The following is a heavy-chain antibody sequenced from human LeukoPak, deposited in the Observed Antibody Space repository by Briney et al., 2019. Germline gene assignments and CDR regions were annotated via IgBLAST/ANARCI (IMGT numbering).Heavy chain of an antibody. CDR2: IIPIFGTA. CDR1: GGTFSSYA. Sequence: GASVKVSCKASGGTFSSYAISWVRQAPGQGLEWMGGIIPIFGTANYAQKFQGRVTITTDESTSTAYMELSSLRSEDTAVYYCARVLRPPYDSSGYYPDYWGQGTLVTVSS. J-gene: IGHJ4*02. V-gene: IGHV1-69*05. CDR3: ARVLRPPYDSSGYYPDY. D-gene: IGHD3-22*01.